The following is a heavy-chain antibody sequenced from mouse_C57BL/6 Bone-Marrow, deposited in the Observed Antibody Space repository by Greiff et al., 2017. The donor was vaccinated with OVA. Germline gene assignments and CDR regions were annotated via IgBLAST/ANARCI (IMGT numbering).Heavy chain of an antibody. CDR1: GYTFTSYW. V-gene: IGHV1-55*01. CDR3: AVRGYYCYGAGPYFDY. D-gene: IGHD2-2*01. J-gene: IGHJ2*01. CDR2: IYPGSGST. Sequence: QVQLQQPGAELVKPGASVKMSCKASGYTFTSYWITWVKQRPGQGLEWIGDIYPGSGSTNYNEKFKSKATLTVDTSSSTAYMQLSSLTSEDSAVYYCAVRGYYCYGAGPYFDYWGQGTTLTVSS.